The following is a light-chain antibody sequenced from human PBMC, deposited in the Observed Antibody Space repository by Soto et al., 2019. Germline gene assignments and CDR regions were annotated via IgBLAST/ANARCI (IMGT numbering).Light chain of an antibody. J-gene: IGLJ3*02. CDR3: ASGDGSLSALV. V-gene: IGLV1-47*01. CDR1: SSNIGDNS. Sequence: QSVLTQPPSASGTPGQRVTISCSGSSSNIGDNSAYWFQQLPGTAPKLLIYRSTQRPSGVPDRFSGSKSGTSASLAISGLRSEDEADYYGASGDGSLSALVFGGGTKVTVL. CDR2: RST.